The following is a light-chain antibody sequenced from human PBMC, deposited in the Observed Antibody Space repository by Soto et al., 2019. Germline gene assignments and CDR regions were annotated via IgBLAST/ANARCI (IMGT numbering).Light chain of an antibody. V-gene: IGKV4-1*01. CDR2: WAS. CDR1: RNILYSSNNKNY. J-gene: IGKJ1*01. CDR3: QQYYSTWT. Sequence: DIVMTQSPDSLAVSLGERATINCKSSRNILYSSNNKNYLAWYQQKPGQPPKLLIYWASTRESGVPDRFSGSGSGTDFTLTISSLQAEDVAVYYCQQYYSTWTFGQGTKVEIK.